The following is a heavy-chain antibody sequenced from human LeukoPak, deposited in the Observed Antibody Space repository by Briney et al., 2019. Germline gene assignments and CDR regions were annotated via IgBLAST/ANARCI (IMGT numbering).Heavy chain of an antibody. D-gene: IGHD3-22*01. Sequence: GGSLRLSCAASGFTVTSNYMTWVRRAPGKGLEWVSTIYSGGSTYYADSVKGRFTISRDNSKNTLYLQMNSLRAEDTAVYYCARESNYYDSSGYQIDYWGQGTLVTVSS. V-gene: IGHV3-66*01. CDR3: ARESNYYDSSGYQIDY. CDR1: GFTVTSNY. CDR2: IYSGGST. J-gene: IGHJ4*02.